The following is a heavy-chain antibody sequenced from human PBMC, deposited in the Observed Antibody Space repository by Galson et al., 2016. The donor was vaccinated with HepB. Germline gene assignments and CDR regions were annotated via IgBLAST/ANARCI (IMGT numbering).Heavy chain of an antibody. CDR1: GFTFSSYW. CDR2: IKQDGSEK. V-gene: IGHV3-7*04. Sequence: SLRLSCAASGFTFSSYWMSWVRQAPGKGLEWVANIKQDGSEKYYVDSVKGRFTISRDNAKNSLYLQMNSLRAEDTAVYYCARIGDYVWGSYRYRPPGYFDYWGRGTLVTVSS. J-gene: IGHJ4*02. CDR3: ARIGDYVWGSYRYRPPGYFDY. D-gene: IGHD3-16*02.